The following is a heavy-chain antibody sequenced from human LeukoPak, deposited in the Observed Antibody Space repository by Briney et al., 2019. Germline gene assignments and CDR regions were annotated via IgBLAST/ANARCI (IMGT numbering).Heavy chain of an antibody. CDR1: GFTFSDYY. Sequence: PGGSLRLSCAASGFTFSDYYMNWIRQAPGKGLEWPSYISTSSSYTDYADSVKGRFTISRDNAKNLLYLQMNSLRAEDTAVYYCAGTRQLHAGFDPWGQGTLVTVSS. CDR3: AGTRQLHAGFDP. J-gene: IGHJ5*02. D-gene: IGHD6-6*01. V-gene: IGHV3-11*03. CDR2: ISTSSSYT.